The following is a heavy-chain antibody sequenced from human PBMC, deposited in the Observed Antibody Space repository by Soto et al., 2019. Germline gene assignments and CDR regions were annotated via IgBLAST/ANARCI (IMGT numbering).Heavy chain of an antibody. CDR1: GFTFSTYG. Sequence: QVQLVESGGGVVQPGRSLRLSCAASGFTFSTYGMHWVRQAPGKGLEWVAVIWYDGSNKYYADSVKGRFTISRDNSTNTLYLQMNSLRAEDTAVYYCARRNWNYDYYYGMDVWGHGTTVTVSS. J-gene: IGHJ6*02. V-gene: IGHV3-33*01. D-gene: IGHD1-20*01. CDR2: IWYDGSNK. CDR3: ARRNWNYDYYYGMDV.